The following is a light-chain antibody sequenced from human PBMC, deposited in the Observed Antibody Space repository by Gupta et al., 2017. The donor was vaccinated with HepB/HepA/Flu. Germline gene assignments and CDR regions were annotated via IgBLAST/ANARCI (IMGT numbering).Light chain of an antibody. CDR1: TGAVTSDHF. V-gene: IGLV7-46*01. Sequence: QTVVTQETSLTVSPGGTVTLTCGSSTGAVTSDHFPYWFQLRPGQAPKTLIFDTNNKYSWTPARFSGSRLGGKAALTLSGAQPEDEAEYYCCLVYSDTRMFGGGTKLTVL. CDR2: DTN. CDR3: CLVYSDTRM. J-gene: IGLJ3*02.